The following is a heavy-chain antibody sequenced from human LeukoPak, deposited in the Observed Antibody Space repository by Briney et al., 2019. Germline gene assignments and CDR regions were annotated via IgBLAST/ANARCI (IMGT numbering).Heavy chain of an antibody. Sequence: GGSLRLSCAASGFTFSSYSMNWVRQAPGKGLEGVSSITATNYVYYADSVKGRFAISRDNAKNSLYLQMNSLRAEDTAIYYCARARSGWYGDYWGQGTLVTVSS. CDR2: ITATNYV. J-gene: IGHJ4*02. CDR1: GFTFSSYS. V-gene: IGHV3-21*03. CDR3: ARARSGWYGDY. D-gene: IGHD6-19*01.